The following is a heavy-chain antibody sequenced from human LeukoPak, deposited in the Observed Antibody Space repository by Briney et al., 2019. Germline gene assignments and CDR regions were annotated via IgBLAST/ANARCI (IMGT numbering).Heavy chain of an antibody. J-gene: IGHJ5*02. V-gene: IGHV3-30*02. Sequence: PGGSLRLSCSASGFTFRTYGMHWVRQPPGKGLEWVAFIRYDGSNKDYADSVKGRFTISRDNSKNTLYLQMNSLRTEDTAVYYCAKCPVFDYYLFFDPWGQGTMVTVSS. CDR2: IRYDGSNK. D-gene: IGHD3-10*01. CDR3: AKCPVFDYYLFFDP. CDR1: GFTFRTYG.